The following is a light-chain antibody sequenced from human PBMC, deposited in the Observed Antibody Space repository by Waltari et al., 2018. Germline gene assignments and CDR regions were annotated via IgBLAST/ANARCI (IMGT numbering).Light chain of an antibody. J-gene: IGLJ1*01. V-gene: IGLV3-21*02. CDR1: KLGSKN. Sequence: SYELTQPPSVSVAPGQTARITCDGDKLGSKNVTWSQHKPGQAPVLVVYYDGDRPSGIPERFSGSNSGNTAALTISRVDAGDEAEYYCQVWDSGSNHYVFGTVTKVTVL. CDR3: QVWDSGSNHYV. CDR2: YDG.